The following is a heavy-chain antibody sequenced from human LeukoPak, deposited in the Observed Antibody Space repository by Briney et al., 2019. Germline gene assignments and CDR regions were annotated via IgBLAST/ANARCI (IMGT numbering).Heavy chain of an antibody. CDR2: IRYDGSNK. D-gene: IGHD6-25*01. J-gene: IGHJ3*02. CDR1: GFTFSSYG. CDR3: ARGRAAPDAFDI. V-gene: IGHV3-30*02. Sequence: PGGSLRLSCAASGFTFSSYGMHWVRQAPGKGLEWVAFIRYDGSNKYYADSVKGRFTISRDNSKNTLYLQMNSLRAEDTAVYYCARGRAAPDAFDIWGQGTMVTVSS.